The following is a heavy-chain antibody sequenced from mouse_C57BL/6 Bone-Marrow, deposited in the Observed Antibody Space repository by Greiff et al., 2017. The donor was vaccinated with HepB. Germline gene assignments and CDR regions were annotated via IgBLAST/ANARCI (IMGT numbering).Heavy chain of an antibody. D-gene: IGHD3-2*02. V-gene: IGHV2-2*01. J-gene: IGHJ3*01. CDR2: IWSGGST. Sequence: VQLQQSGPGLVQPSQSLSITCTVSGFSLTSYGLHWVRQSPGKGLEWLGVIWSGGSTDYNADFISRLSISKDNSKSQVFFKMNSLQADDTAIYYCASPDSSGYGFAYWGQGTLVTVSA. CDR3: ASPDSSGYGFAY. CDR1: GFSLTSYG.